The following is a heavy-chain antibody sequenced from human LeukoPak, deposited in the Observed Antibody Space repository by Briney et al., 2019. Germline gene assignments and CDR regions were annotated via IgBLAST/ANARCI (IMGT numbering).Heavy chain of an antibody. CDR2: ISAYNGNT. V-gene: IGHV1-18*01. J-gene: IGHJ4*02. D-gene: IGHD3-9*01. CDR1: GYTFTSYG. Sequence: ASLKVSCKASGYTFTSYGISWVRQAPGQGLEWMGWISAYNGNTHNAQKLPGRVTMTTDTSTSTGYMELRSLRSDDTAVYYCARTVDDYDMLTGYFAYWGQGNLVTVSS. CDR3: ARTVDDYDMLTGYFAY.